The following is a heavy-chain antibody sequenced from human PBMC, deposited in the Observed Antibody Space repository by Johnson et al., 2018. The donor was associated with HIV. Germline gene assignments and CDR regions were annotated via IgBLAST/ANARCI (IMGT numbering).Heavy chain of an antibody. CDR1: GFTFSSYS. J-gene: IGHJ3*02. Sequence: QVQLVESGGGVVQPGRSLRLSCAASGFTFSSYSVHWVRQAPGKGLEWVAVISFDGYNKYYADSVKGRFTISRDSSEKTVYLQMNTLRPEDTAVYYCARDRQSGGGDADAFDIWGKGTMVSVSS. V-gene: IGHV3-30-3*01. D-gene: IGHD1-26*01. CDR3: ARDRQSGGGDADAFDI. CDR2: ISFDGYNK.